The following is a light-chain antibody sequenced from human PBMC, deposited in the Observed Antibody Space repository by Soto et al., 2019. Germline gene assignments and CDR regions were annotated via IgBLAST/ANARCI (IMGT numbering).Light chain of an antibody. CDR3: QQYGRSLLYT. CDR2: GAS. Sequence: EIVLTQSPGTLSLSPGERATLSCRASQSVSSSYLAWYQQKPGQAPRLLIYGASSRATGIPDRFSGSGSGTYFTLNISRMEPEDCAVYYCQQYGRSLLYTVGQGTKLEIK. J-gene: IGKJ2*01. CDR1: QSVSSSY. V-gene: IGKV3-20*01.